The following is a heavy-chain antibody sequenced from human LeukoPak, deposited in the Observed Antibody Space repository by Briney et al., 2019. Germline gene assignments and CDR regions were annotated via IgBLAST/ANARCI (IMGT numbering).Heavy chain of an antibody. Sequence: SVKVSCKASGGTFSSYAISWVRQAPGQGLEWMGGIIPIFGTANYAQKFQGRVTMTRNTSISTAYMELSSLRSEDTAVYYCARGNYYDSPTFDPWGQGTLVTVSS. J-gene: IGHJ5*02. CDR3: ARGNYYDSPTFDP. V-gene: IGHV1-69*05. CDR2: IIPIFGTA. D-gene: IGHD3-22*01. CDR1: GGTFSSYA.